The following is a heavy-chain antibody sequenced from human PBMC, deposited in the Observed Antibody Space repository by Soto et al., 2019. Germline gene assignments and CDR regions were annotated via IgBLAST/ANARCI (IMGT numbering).Heavy chain of an antibody. CDR3: ALASIAAPNANFYD. V-gene: IGHV1-2*02. D-gene: IGHD6-6*01. CDR1: GYTFTGYY. J-gene: IGHJ4*02. Sequence: GASVKVSCKASGYTFTGYYMHWVRQAPGQGLEWMGWINPNSGGTNYAQKFQGRVTMTRDTSISTAYMELSRLRSDDTAVYYCALASIAAPNANFYDCGQGTLVTVSS. CDR2: INPNSGGT.